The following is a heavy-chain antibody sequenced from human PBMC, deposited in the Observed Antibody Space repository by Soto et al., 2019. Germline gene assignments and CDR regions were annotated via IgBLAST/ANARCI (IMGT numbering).Heavy chain of an antibody. Sequence: SVKVSCKASGGTFSSNAISWVRQAPGQGLEWMGRIIPILGIANYAQKFQGRVTITADKSTSTAYMELSSLRSEDTAVYYCAGGGEDIVVVPAAVNWFDPWGQGTLVTAPQ. V-gene: IGHV1-69*04. D-gene: IGHD2-2*01. CDR2: IIPILGIA. J-gene: IGHJ5*02. CDR1: GGTFSSNA. CDR3: AGGGEDIVVVPAAVNWFDP.